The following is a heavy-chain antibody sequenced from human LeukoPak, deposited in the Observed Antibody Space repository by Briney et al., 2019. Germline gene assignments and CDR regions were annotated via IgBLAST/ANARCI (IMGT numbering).Heavy chain of an antibody. CDR3: ARGDDFSGDH. V-gene: IGHV3-7*04. CDR1: GFTFSNFW. Sequence: GGSLRLSCATSGFTFSNFWMSWVRQAPGRGLEWVANIHPEGNEKYHVESVKGRFTISRDNARNLLFLQMNGLRVEDTAVYYCARGDDFSGDHWGRRTLVTVSS. D-gene: IGHD1-1*01. CDR2: IHPEGNEK. J-gene: IGHJ4*02.